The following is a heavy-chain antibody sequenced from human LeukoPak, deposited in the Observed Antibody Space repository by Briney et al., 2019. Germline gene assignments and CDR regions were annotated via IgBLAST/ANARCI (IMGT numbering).Heavy chain of an antibody. J-gene: IGHJ4*02. V-gene: IGHV3-21*01. D-gene: IGHD2-21*02. CDR3: ARELDYCGGDCYYDY. CDR2: ISSSSSYI. Sequence: GGSLRLSCAASGFTFSSYTMNWVRQAPGKGLEWISSISSSSSYIYYADSVKGRFTISRDNAKNSLYLQMNSLRDEDTAVYYCARELDYCGGDCYYDYWGQGTLVTVSS. CDR1: GFTFSSYT.